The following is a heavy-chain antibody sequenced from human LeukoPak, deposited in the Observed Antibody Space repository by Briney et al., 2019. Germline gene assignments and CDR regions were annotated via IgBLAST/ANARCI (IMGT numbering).Heavy chain of an antibody. V-gene: IGHV1-58*02. CDR3: AADATTPYSSSWYLDYYYYMDV. Sequence: SVKVPCKASGFTFTSSAMQWVRQARGQRLEWIGWIVVGSGNTNYAQKFQERVTITRDMSTSTAYMELSSLRSEDTAVYYCAADATTPYSSSWYLDYYYYMDVWGKGTTVTVSS. CDR1: GFTFTSSA. D-gene: IGHD6-13*01. J-gene: IGHJ6*03. CDR2: IVVGSGNT.